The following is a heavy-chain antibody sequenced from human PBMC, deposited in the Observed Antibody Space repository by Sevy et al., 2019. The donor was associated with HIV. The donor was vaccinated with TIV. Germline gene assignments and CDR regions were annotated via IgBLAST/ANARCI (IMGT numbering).Heavy chain of an antibody. CDR2: MTPDSGRA. J-gene: IGHJ6*02. Sequence: ASVKVSCKTSGYTFTNNDINWLRQAAGLGLEWMGWMTPDSGRAGYAQRFQGRVTVTSDTSRSTAYMELSNLTSDDTAVYYCTRYIGVFRRGSYYSFMDVWGQGTSVTVSS. V-gene: IGHV1-8*03. CDR3: TRYIGVFRRGSYYSFMDV. D-gene: IGHD3-22*01. CDR1: GYTFTNND.